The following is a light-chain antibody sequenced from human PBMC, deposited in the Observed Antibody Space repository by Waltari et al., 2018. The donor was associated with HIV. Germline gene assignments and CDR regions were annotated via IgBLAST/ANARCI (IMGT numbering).Light chain of an antibody. Sequence: QSALTQPASVSGSPGQSITISCTGTSSDVGRYNVVSWYQQHPGKAPKPMIYEDNKRPSGVSIRFSCSQSGNTASLTLSALQAEDEADYYCCSYTGSTTCVFGGGTTLTVL. CDR1: SSDVGRYNV. J-gene: IGLJ3*02. CDR3: CSYTGSTTCV. CDR2: EDN. V-gene: IGLV2-23*01.